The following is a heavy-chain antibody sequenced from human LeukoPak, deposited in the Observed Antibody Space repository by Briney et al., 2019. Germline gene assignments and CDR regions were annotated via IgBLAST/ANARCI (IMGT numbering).Heavy chain of an antibody. J-gene: IGHJ6*03. CDR2: ITSSSTYT. CDR1: GFSFSSYN. V-gene: IGHV3-21*01. Sequence: GGSLRLSCAASGFSFSSYNMNWVRQAPGKGLEWVSSITSSSTYTFYADSVKGRFTISRDNARNSLFLQMNSLRAEDTAVYYCARDPYSGTYGNTYYYYMDVWGKGTTVTISS. CDR3: ARDPYSGTYGNTYYYYMDV. D-gene: IGHD1-26*01.